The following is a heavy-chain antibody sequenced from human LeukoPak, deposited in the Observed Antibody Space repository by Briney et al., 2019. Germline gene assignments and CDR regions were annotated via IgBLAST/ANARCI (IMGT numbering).Heavy chain of an antibody. D-gene: IGHD3-22*01. CDR1: GGSISSSSYY. CDR3: ARRPTTMNAFDI. CDR2: IRYTHTGST. J-gene: IGHJ3*02. V-gene: IGHV4-39*02. Sequence: MPSDTLSLTCTVSGGSISSSSYYWGWVRQPPGKGLEWIGSIRYTHTGSTYYNPSLKSRVTMSGDTSKTHFSLKVTSVTAADTAVYYCARRPTTMNAFDIWGQGTMVTVSS.